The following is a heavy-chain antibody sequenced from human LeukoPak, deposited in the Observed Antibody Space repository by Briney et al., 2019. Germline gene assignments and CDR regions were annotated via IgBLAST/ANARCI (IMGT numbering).Heavy chain of an antibody. D-gene: IGHD3-10*01. CDR3: ARDRPSLLWFANYFDY. J-gene: IGHJ4*02. CDR1: GYTFTGYY. CDR2: INPNSGGT. Sequence: ASVKVSCKASGYTFTGYYMHWVRQVPGQGLEWMGWINPNSGGTNYAQKFQGRVTMTRDTSISTAYMELRSLRSDDTAVYYCARDRPSLLWFANYFDYWGQGTLVTVSS. V-gene: IGHV1-2*02.